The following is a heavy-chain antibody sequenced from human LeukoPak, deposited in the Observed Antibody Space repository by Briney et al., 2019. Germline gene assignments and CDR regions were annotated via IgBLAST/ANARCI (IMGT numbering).Heavy chain of an antibody. CDR2: INSDGSST. CDR1: GFTFSSYW. V-gene: IGHV3-74*01. Sequence: PGGSLRPSCAASGFTFSSYWMHWVRQAPGKGLVWVSRINSDGSSTSYADSVKGRFTISRDNSKNTLYLQMNSLRAEDTAVYYCAKDLLYYYGSGDAFDIWGQGTMVTVSS. CDR3: AKDLLYYYGSGDAFDI. J-gene: IGHJ3*02. D-gene: IGHD3-10*01.